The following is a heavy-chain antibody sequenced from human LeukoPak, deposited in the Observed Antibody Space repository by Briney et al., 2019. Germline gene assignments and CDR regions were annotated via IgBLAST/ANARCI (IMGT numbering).Heavy chain of an antibody. J-gene: IGHJ6*02. CDR1: GFTFSSYA. CDR2: ISYDGSNK. V-gene: IGHV3-30-3*01. Sequence: GRSLRLSCAASGFTFSSYAMHWVRQAPGKGLEWVAVISYDGSNKYYADSVKGRFTISRDNSKNTLYLQMNSLRAEGTAVYYCARVTIPWAYYYYYGMDVWGQGTTVTVSS. D-gene: IGHD3-16*01. CDR3: ARVTIPWAYYYYYGMDV.